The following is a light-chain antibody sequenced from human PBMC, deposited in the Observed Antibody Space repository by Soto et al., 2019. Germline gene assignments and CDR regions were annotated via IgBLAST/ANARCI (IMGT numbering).Light chain of an antibody. Sequence: SYELTQPPSVSVAPGQTASITCGGSNIGSKSVQWYRQKPGQAPLLVVNDDSDRPSGIPERFSGSNSGNTATLTISRVEAGDEADYYCQVWDNTNDHPVYVFGTGTKPHRP. V-gene: IGLV3-21*02. CDR3: QVWDNTNDHPVYV. J-gene: IGLJ1*01. CDR2: DDS. CDR1: NIGSKS.